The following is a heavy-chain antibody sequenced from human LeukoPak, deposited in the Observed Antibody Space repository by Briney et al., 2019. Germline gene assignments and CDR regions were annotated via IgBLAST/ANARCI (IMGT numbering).Heavy chain of an antibody. CDR1: GFTFSSYY. V-gene: IGHV3-74*01. Sequence: GGSLRLSCAVSGFTFSSYYMHWVRQAPGKGLVWVSRINSDGRSTSYADSVKGRFTISRDNAKNTLYLQVNSLRAEDTAVYYCARGNYYGMDVWGQGTTVTVSS. CDR3: ARGNYYGMDV. J-gene: IGHJ6*02. CDR2: INSDGRST.